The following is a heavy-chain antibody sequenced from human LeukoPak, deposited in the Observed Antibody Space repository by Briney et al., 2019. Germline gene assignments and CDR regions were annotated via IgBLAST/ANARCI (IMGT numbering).Heavy chain of an antibody. Sequence: ASVKVSCKASGYTFTSYDINWVRQATGQGLEWMGWMNPNSGNTGYAQKFQGRVTMTRNTSISTAYMELSSLRSEDTAVYYCARGGEWSSSWYYYYYYYMDVWGKGTTVTISS. D-gene: IGHD6-13*01. CDR2: MNPNSGNT. J-gene: IGHJ6*03. V-gene: IGHV1-8*01. CDR3: ARGGEWSSSWYYYYYYYMDV. CDR1: GYTFTSYD.